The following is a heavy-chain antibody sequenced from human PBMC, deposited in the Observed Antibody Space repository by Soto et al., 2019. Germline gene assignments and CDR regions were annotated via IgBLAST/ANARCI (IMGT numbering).Heavy chain of an antibody. CDR3: ARAGLEDFDWLLPDY. Sequence: SETLSLTCPVSGGSISSYYLSWIRQPPGKGLEWIGYIYYSGSTNYNPSLKSRVTISVDTSKNQFSLKLSSVTAADTAVYYCARAGLEDFDWLLPDYWGQGTLVTVSS. V-gene: IGHV4-59*01. CDR1: GGSISSYY. CDR2: IYYSGST. J-gene: IGHJ4*02. D-gene: IGHD3-9*01.